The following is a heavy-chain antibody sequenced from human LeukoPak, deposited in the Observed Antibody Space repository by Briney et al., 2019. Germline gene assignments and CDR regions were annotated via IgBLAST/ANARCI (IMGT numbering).Heavy chain of an antibody. CDR1: GFTFSRYN. CDR2: ISSRSSYT. Sequence: GGSLRLSCAGSGFTFSRYNMNWFRQAPGKGLERVSSISSRSSYTFYADSVKGRFTISRDNAKNSLYLQMNSLGAEDTAVYYCARDAQWLVPEGYYYYMDVWGKGTTVTVSS. V-gene: IGHV3-21*01. D-gene: IGHD6-19*01. CDR3: ARDAQWLVPEGYYYYMDV. J-gene: IGHJ6*03.